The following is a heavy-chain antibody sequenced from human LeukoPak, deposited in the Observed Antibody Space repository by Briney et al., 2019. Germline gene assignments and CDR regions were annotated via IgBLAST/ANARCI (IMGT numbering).Heavy chain of an antibody. J-gene: IGHJ4*02. D-gene: IGHD6-19*01. CDR2: ISSSSSYR. CDR3: ARGAYYSSGWYYFDY. CDR1: GFTFSRYS. V-gene: IGHV3-21*01. Sequence: GGSLRLSCAASGFTFSRYSMNWVRQAPGKGLEWVSSISSSSSYRYYVDSVKGRFTISRDNAKNSLYLQMNSLRAEDTAVYYCARGAYYSSGWYYFDYWGQGTLVTVSS.